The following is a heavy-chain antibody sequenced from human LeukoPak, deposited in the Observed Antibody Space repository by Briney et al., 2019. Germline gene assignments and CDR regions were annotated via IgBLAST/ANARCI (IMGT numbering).Heavy chain of an antibody. CDR3: ARSFGGYSYGRLDY. D-gene: IGHD5-18*01. CDR1: GGSFSGYY. J-gene: IGHJ4*02. V-gene: IGHV4-34*01. Sequence: SETLSLTCAVYGGSFSGYYWSWIRQPPGKGLEWIGEINHSGSTNYNPSLKSRVTISVDTSKNQFSLKLSSVTAADTAVYYCARSFGGYSYGRLDYWGQGTLVTVSS. CDR2: INHSGST.